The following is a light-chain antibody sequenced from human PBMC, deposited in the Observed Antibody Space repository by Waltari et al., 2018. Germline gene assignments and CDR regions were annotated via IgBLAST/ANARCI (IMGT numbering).Light chain of an antibody. CDR1: KLGDQY. J-gene: IGLJ2*01. Sequence: SYDLTQPPSVSVSPGQTASITCSGYKLGDQYASWYQPKPGQSPVLVIYQDTKRPSGIPERFSGSNSGNTATLTISGTQAMDEADYYCQAWDSSTVVFGGGTKLTVL. CDR3: QAWDSSTVV. CDR2: QDT. V-gene: IGLV3-1*01.